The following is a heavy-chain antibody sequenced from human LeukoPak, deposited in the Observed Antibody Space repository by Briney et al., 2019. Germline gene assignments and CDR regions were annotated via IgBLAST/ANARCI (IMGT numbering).Heavy chain of an antibody. CDR1: GFNFGVFG. CDR2: IGHAGNSI. CDR3: ARDLQAMNFQD. D-gene: IGHD1-1*01. V-gene: IGHV3-33*01. Sequence: PGTSLRLSCVTSGFNFGVFGMHWVRQAPGKGLEWVAVIGHAGNSIYYGDSVKGRFTITRDNSKNTLFLQMSSLTAEDTAVYYCARDLQAMNFQDWGQGALVTVAS. J-gene: IGHJ4*02.